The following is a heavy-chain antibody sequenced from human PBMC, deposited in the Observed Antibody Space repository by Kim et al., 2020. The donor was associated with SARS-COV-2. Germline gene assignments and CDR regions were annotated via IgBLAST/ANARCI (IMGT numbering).Heavy chain of an antibody. CDR2: ICYDGNNK. CDR3: ASTKMGLRLDSYDYYYGMDV. J-gene: IGHJ6*02. V-gene: IGHV3-33*08. Sequence: GGSLRLSCAASGFTFSSYGMHWVRQAPGKGLEWVSGICYDGNNKYYAYAVNGLFTISRNNSKNTLNLQMKSLRAEDTAVYYCASTKMGLRLDSYDYYYGMDVWGHGPTVTVSS. D-gene: IGHD1-1*01. CDR1: GFTFSSYG.